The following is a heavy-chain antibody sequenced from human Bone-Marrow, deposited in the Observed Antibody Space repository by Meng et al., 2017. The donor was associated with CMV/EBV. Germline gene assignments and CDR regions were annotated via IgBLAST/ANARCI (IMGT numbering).Heavy chain of an antibody. Sequence: GESLKISCAASGFTVSSNYMSWVRQAPGKGLEWVSVIYSGGSTYYADSVKGRFTISRDNAKNSLYLQMNSLRAEDTAVYYCARDPRPRYYYDSSPLWGQGTLVTVSS. V-gene: IGHV3-53*01. J-gene: IGHJ4*02. CDR1: GFTVSSNY. D-gene: IGHD3-22*01. CDR2: IYSGGST. CDR3: ARDPRPRYYYDSSPL.